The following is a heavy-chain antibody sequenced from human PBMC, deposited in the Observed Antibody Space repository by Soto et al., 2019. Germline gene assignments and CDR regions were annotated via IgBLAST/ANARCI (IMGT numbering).Heavy chain of an antibody. J-gene: IGHJ4*02. D-gene: IGHD3-22*01. V-gene: IGHV3-33*01. CDR3: ARVPRDDTWYFDY. Sequence: QVQLVESGGGVVQPGRSLRLSCTASGFSVSTHVIHWVRQAPGKGLEWVAVLWYDGSREYYAESVKGRFTISRDNSKNTMYLQMNSLRAEDTAVYYCARVPRDDTWYFDYGGQGTLATVSS. CDR2: LWYDGSRE. CDR1: GFSVSTHV.